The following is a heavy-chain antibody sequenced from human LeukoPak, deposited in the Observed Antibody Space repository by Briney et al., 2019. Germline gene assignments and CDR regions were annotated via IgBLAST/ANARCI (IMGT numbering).Heavy chain of an antibody. CDR2: IYTSGST. CDR3: ARENSGSYREFDY. CDR1: GGSISSYY. D-gene: IGHD1-26*01. V-gene: IGHV4-4*07. J-gene: IGHJ4*02. Sequence: PSETLSLTCTVSGGSISSYYWSWIRQPAGKGLEWIGRIYTSGSTNYNASLKSRVSMSVDTSKNQFSLKLSSVTAADTVVFYCARENSGSYREFDYWGQGTLVTVSS.